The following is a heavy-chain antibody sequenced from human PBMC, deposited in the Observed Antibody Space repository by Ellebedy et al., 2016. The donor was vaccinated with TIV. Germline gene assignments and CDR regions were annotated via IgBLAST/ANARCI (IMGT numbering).Heavy chain of an antibody. CDR2: ITESGGNT. J-gene: IGHJ3*01. CDR1: GLTFSSHA. CDR3: ARDPVGVGPAFDV. V-gene: IGHV3-23*01. Sequence: PGGSLRLSCAASGLTFSSHAMSWVRQAPGKGLEWVSSITESGGNTYYADSVKGRFTISRDNSKDTRYLKMNSLGAEDTAIYYCARDPVGVGPAFDVWGQGTMVTVSS. D-gene: IGHD4-23*01.